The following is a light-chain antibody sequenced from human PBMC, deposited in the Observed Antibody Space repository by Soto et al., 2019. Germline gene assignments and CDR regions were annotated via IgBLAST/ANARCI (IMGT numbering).Light chain of an antibody. CDR2: DAS. V-gene: IGKV3-11*01. J-gene: IGKJ1*01. CDR3: QHYNSYSEA. CDR1: QSVSSY. Sequence: EIVLTQSPATLSLSPGERATLSCRASQSVSSYLAWYQQKPGQAPRLLIHDASNRATGIPARFSGSGSGTDFTLTISSLQPDDFATYYCQHYNSYSEAFGQGTKVDIK.